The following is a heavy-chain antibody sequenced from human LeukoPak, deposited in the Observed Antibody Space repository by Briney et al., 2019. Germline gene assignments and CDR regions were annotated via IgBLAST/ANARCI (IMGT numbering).Heavy chain of an antibody. J-gene: IGHJ4*02. CDR2: INHSGST. V-gene: IGHV4-34*01. CDR1: GGSFSGYY. CDR3: ARGLYSSGRALGY. D-gene: IGHD6-19*01. Sequence: SETLSLTCAVYGGSFSGYYWSWIRQPPGKGLEWIGEINHSGSTNYNPSLKSRVTISVDTSKNQFSLKLSSVTAADTAVYYCARGLYSSGRALGYWGQGTLVTVSS.